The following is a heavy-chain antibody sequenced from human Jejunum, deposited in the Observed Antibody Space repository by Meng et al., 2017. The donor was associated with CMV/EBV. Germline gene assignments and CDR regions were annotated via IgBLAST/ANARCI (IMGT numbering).Heavy chain of an antibody. CDR3: AADAGHGDPLEY. D-gene: IGHD4-17*01. Sequence: VRLKKSGPGLLKPSETLSLTCTVSTNSFTTYFWNWIRQPAGKGLEWIGRVYSSGSTSSHPSLRSRVLLSVDRSKNQFSLKLTSVTAADTAVYYCAADAGHGDPLEYWGQGTLVTVSS. CDR1: TNSFTTYF. CDR2: VYSSGST. V-gene: IGHV4-4*07. J-gene: IGHJ4*02.